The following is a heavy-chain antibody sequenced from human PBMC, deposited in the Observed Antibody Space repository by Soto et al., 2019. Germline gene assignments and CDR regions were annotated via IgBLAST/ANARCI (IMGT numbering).Heavy chain of an antibody. Sequence: EVQLLESGGGLVQPGGSLRLSCAASGFTFSSYAMSWVRQAPGKGLEWVSVISGGGGSAYYSDSVKGRFTISRDNSKNTLYLQMNSLKADDTAVYYCAKDLSLYNWNDQGYFFDSWGPGKLVTVSS. CDR3: AKDLSLYNWNDQGYFFDS. CDR2: ISGGGGSA. CDR1: GFTFSSYA. D-gene: IGHD1-20*01. J-gene: IGHJ4*02. V-gene: IGHV3-23*01.